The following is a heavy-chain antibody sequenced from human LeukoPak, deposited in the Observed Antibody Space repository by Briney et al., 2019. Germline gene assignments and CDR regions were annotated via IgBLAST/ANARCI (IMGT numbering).Heavy chain of an antibody. J-gene: IGHJ4*02. D-gene: IGHD2-15*01. CDR2: IYHSGST. V-gene: IGHV4-39*01. Sequence: PSETLSLTCTVSGDSISSSSYYWGWIRQPPGKGLEWIGSIYHSGSTHYNPSLKSRLTIFVDTSKNQFSLKVNSVTAADTAVYYCARGYCSGGNCYYFDYWGQGTLVTVSS. CDR1: GDSISSSSYY. CDR3: ARGYCSGGNCYYFDY.